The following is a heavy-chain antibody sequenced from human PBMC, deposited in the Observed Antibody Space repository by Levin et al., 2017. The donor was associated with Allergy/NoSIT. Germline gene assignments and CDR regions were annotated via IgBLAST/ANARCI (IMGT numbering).Heavy chain of an antibody. CDR2: INPNSGGT. CDR3: ARDWPAGLELPPP. J-gene: IGHJ5*02. V-gene: IGHV1-2*02. CDR1: GYTFTGYY. Sequence: GESLKISCKASGYTFTGYYMHWVRQAPGQGLEWMGWINPNSGGTNYAQKFQGRVTMTRDTSISTAYMELSRLRSDDTAVYYCARDWPAGLELPPPWGQGTLVTVSS. D-gene: IGHD1-7*01.